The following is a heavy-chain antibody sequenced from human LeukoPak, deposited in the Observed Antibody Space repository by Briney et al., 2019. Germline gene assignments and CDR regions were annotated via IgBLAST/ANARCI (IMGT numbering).Heavy chain of an antibody. CDR1: GFTFSSYE. J-gene: IGHJ5*02. Sequence: QSGGSLRLSCAASGFTFSSYEMKWVRQAPGKGLEWVSYISSSGSTIYYADSVKGRFTISRDNAKNSLYLQMNSLRAEDTAVYYCARVARRWFDPWGQGTLVTVSS. CDR3: ARVARRWFDP. CDR2: ISSSGSTI. V-gene: IGHV3-48*03.